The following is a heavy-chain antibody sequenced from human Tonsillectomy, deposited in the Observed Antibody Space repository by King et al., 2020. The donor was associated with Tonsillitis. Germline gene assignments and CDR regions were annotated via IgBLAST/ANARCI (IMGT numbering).Heavy chain of an antibody. J-gene: IGHJ5*02. CDR1: GGSISSGSYY. CDR3: ARETSYDFWSGYPNWFDP. D-gene: IGHD3-3*01. V-gene: IGHV4-61*02. CDR2: IYTSGST. Sequence: QLQESGPGLVKPSQTLSLTCNVSGGSISSGSYYWSWIRQPAGKGLEWIGRIYTSGSTNYNPSLKSRVPMSLATSKNQFSLKLSSVTAADTAVYYCARETSYDFWSGYPNWFDPWGQGTLVTVSS.